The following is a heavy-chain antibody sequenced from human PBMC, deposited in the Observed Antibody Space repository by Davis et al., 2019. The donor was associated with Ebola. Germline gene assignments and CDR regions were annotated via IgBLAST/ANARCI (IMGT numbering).Heavy chain of an antibody. V-gene: IGHV3-30*18. Sequence: PGGSLRLSCAASGFTFSSYGMHWVRQAPGKGLEWVAVISYDGSNKYYADSVKGRFTISRDNSKNTLYLQMSSLRAEDTAVYYCVKPGIDYGSGSHRYYYMDVWGKGTTVTVSS. D-gene: IGHD3-10*01. CDR3: VKPGIDYGSGSHRYYYMDV. J-gene: IGHJ6*03. CDR2: ISYDGSNK. CDR1: GFTFSSYG.